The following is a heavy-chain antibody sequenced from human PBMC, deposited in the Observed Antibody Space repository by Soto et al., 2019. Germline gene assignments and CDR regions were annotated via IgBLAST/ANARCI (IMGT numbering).Heavy chain of an antibody. J-gene: IGHJ6*03. CDR1: GFTFSSYA. Sequence: GSLRLSCAASGFTFSSYAMSWVRQAPGKGLEWVSAISGSGGSTYYADSVKGRFTISRDNSKNTLYLQMNSLRAEDTAVYYCAKGGLDYYGSGSYPYGTDGEDYYYYYYMDVWGKGTTVTVSS. V-gene: IGHV3-23*01. CDR3: AKGGLDYYGSGSYPYGTDGEDYYYYYYMDV. D-gene: IGHD3-10*01. CDR2: ISGSGGST.